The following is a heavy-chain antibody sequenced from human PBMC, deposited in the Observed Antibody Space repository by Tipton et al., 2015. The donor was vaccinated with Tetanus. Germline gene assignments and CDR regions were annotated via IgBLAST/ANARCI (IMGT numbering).Heavy chain of an antibody. V-gene: IGHV4-39*01. D-gene: IGHD1-14*01. CDR2: IYNTGNT. CDR1: GGSISSTNYY. J-gene: IGHJ4*02. Sequence: LRLSCTVSGGSISSTNYYWGWIRQPPGKGLEWIGSIYNTGNTYYNPALTSRVTMPVDTSMIQFSLKLRSLTDADTAVYYCARGGISGDYYSDYWGQGTLVTVFS. CDR3: ARGGISGDYYSDY.